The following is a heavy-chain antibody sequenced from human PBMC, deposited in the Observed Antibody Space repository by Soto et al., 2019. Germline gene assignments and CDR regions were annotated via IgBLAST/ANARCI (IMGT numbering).Heavy chain of an antibody. D-gene: IGHD4-17*01. CDR2: INAGNGNT. J-gene: IGHJ4*02. CDR1: GYTFTSYA. CDR3: ARDQNTNEYGVMYYFDY. V-gene: IGHV1-3*01. Sequence: QVQLVQSGAEVKKPGASVKVSCKASGYTFTSYAMHWVRQAPGQRLEWMGWINAGNGNTKYSQKFQGRVTITRDTSASTADMELSSLRSEDTAVYYCARDQNTNEYGVMYYFDYWGQGTLVTVSS.